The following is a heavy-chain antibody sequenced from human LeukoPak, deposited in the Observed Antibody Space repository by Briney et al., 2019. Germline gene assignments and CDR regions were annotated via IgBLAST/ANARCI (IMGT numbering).Heavy chain of an antibody. V-gene: IGHV4-34*01. J-gene: IGHJ4*02. CDR3: ARAMVAATSYYFDY. CDR1: GGSFSGYY. CDR2: INHSGST. D-gene: IGHD2-15*01. Sequence: SETLSLTCAVYGGSFSGYYWSWIRQPPGKGLEWIGEINHSGSTNYNPSLKSRVTISVDTSKNQFSLKLSPVTAADTAVYYCARAMVAATSYYFDYWGQGTLVTVSS.